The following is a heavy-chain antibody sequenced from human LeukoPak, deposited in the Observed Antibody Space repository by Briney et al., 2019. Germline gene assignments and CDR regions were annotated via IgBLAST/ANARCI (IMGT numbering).Heavy chain of an antibody. CDR1: RFTFSNYA. CDR2: IWYDGSDK. D-gene: IGHD1-26*01. V-gene: IGHV3-33*01. Sequence: PGGSLRLSCAASRFTFSNYAMHWVRQAPGKGLEWVAIIWYDGSDKYYADSVKGRFTISRDNSKNTLYLQMNSLRAEDTAVYYCARASGPGTRDYWGQGTLVTVSS. CDR3: ARASGPGTRDY. J-gene: IGHJ4*02.